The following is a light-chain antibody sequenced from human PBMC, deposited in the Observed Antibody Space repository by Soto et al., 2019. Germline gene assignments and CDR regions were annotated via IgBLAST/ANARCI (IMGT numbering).Light chain of an antibody. J-gene: IGLJ1*01. V-gene: IGLV2-14*01. CDR3: SSYTRSSIPV. CDR1: SSDVGGYNY. CDR2: EVS. Sequence: QSVLAQPASVSGSPGQSITISCTGTSSDVGGYNYVSWYQQHPGKAPKLIIYEVSNRPSGVSDRFSGSKSDNTASLTISGLQAEDEADYYCSSYTRSSIPVFGTGTKVTVL.